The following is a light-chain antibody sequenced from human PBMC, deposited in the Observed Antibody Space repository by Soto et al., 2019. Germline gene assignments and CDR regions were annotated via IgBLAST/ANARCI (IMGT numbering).Light chain of an antibody. CDR1: QSVSND. CDR2: AAS. Sequence: LTHSPATLSLSPGERATLSCRASQSVSNDFAWYQQKPGKAPKLLIYAASTLQSGVPSRFSGSGSGTDFTLTISSLQPEDFATYYCQQLNSYPWTFGQGTKVDIK. J-gene: IGKJ1*01. V-gene: IGKV1-9*01. CDR3: QQLNSYPWT.